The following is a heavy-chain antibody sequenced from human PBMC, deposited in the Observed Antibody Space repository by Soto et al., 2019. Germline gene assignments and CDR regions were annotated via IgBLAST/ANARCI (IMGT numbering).Heavy chain of an antibody. CDR1: GGSISSYY. CDR2: IYYSGST. J-gene: IGHJ6*02. Sequence: KPSETLSLTCTVSGGSISSYYWSWIRQPPGKGLEWIGYIYYSGSTNYNPSLKSRVTISVDTSKNQFSLKLSSVTAADTAVYYCARDRAATVRGDPDYYYYYGMDVWGQGTTVTVSS. D-gene: IGHD3-10*01. V-gene: IGHV4-59*01. CDR3: ARDRAATVRGDPDYYYYYGMDV.